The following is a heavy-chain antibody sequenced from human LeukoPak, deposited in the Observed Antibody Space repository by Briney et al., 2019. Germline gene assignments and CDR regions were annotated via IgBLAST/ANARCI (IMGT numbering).Heavy chain of an antibody. D-gene: IGHD3-16*01. CDR2: VDTSGST. CDR3: ARGLGGAYYYMDV. CDR1: GGSISSFY. Sequence: PSETLSLTCTVSGGSISSFYWNWVRQPAGKGLEWIGRVDTSGSTHYNPSLKGRVTMSLDTSKYQFSLRLTSVTVADTAVYYCARGLGGAYYYMDVWGKGTTVTVSS. V-gene: IGHV4-4*07. J-gene: IGHJ6*03.